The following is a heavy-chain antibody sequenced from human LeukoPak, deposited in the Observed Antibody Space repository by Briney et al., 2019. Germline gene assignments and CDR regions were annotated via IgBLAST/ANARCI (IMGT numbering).Heavy chain of an antibody. CDR3: AKGRGSSSWYTVRSYYYYGMDV. J-gene: IGHJ6*02. V-gene: IGHV3-30*18. D-gene: IGHD6-13*01. CDR1: GFTFSSYG. CDR2: ISYDGSNK. Sequence: GRSLRLSCAASGFTFSSYGMHWVRQAPGKGLEWVAFISYDGSNKYYADSVKGRFTISRDNSKNTLYLQMNNLRAEDTAVYYCAKGRGSSSWYTVRSYYYYGMDVWGQGTTVTVSS.